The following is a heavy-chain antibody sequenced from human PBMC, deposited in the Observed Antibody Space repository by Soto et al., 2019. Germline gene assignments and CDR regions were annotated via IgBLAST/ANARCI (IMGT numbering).Heavy chain of an antibody. V-gene: IGHV1-8*01. J-gene: IGHJ4*02. Sequence: GTSAKVSCKASGYTFTSYDINWVRQDHGQGLEWMGWMNPNSGNTGYAQKFQGRVTMTRSTSISTAYMELSSLRSEDTAVYYCARGGYYYDSSTYYRPFDYWGQGTLVTVSS. CDR2: MNPNSGNT. CDR1: GYTFTSYD. D-gene: IGHD3-22*01. CDR3: ARGGYYYDSSTYYRPFDY.